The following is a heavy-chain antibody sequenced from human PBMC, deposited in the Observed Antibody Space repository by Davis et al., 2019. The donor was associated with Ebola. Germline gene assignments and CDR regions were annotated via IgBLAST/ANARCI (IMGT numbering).Heavy chain of an antibody. CDR3: ATDATAAGYFAY. CDR2: IKTKRDDGTA. D-gene: IGHD6-13*01. J-gene: IGHJ4*02. CDR1: GFSFSDAW. V-gene: IGHV3-15*01. Sequence: GESLKISCAASGFSFSDAWINWVRQAPGKGLEWVGRIKTKRDDGTAEYAAPVKGRFTISRDDSINTLFLQMDSLKTEDTAVYSCATDATAAGYFAYWGQGSLVTVSS.